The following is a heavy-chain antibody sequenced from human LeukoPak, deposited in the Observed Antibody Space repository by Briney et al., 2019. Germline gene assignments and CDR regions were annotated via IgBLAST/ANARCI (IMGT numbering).Heavy chain of an antibody. CDR2: IRSDGGNK. Sequence: GGSLRLSCAASGFTFSSYWMSWVRQAPGKGLEWVTFIRSDGGNKYYADSVKGRFTISRDNSKNTLYVQMNGLRAEDTAVYYCARDIVVVVAATLGYYMDVWGKGTTVTVSS. V-gene: IGHV3-30*02. CDR3: ARDIVVVVAATLGYYMDV. CDR1: GFTFSSYW. D-gene: IGHD2-15*01. J-gene: IGHJ6*03.